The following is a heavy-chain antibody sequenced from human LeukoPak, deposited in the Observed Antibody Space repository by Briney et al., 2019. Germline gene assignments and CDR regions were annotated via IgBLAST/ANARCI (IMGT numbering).Heavy chain of an antibody. CDR2: IFTSGST. CDR1: GGSVSAYY. V-gene: IGHV4-4*07. D-gene: IGHD3-22*01. Sequence: SQTLSLTCTLSGGSVSAYYCRWVRHPARKGLEWIGCIFTSGSTNYNPSLKSRVTMSVETSKNQFTLKLSSVTAADTAVYYCARDLYIDSSGYDAFDIWGQGTMVTVSS. J-gene: IGHJ3*02. CDR3: ARDLYIDSSGYDAFDI.